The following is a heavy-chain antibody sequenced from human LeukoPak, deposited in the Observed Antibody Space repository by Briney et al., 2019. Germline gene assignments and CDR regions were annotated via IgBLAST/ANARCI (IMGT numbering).Heavy chain of an antibody. J-gene: IGHJ4*02. CDR2: MNPNSGNT. Sequence: GASVKVSCKASGYTFTSYDINWVRQATGQGLEWMGWMNPNSGNTGYAQKFQDRVTMTRNTSISTAYMELSSLRSEDTAVYYCASLQPGGASPRTEFDYWGQGTLVTVSS. CDR3: ASLQPGGASPRTEFDY. CDR1: GYTFTSYD. D-gene: IGHD1-26*01. V-gene: IGHV1-8*01.